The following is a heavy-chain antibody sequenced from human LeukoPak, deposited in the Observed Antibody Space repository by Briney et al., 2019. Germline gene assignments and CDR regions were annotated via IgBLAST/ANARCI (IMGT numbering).Heavy chain of an antibody. CDR3: AMGPCGKEQLVGNWFDP. D-gene: IGHD6-13*01. Sequence: GESLKISCKGSGYNFANCRIGWVRQVPGKGLEWIGIIYLGDSDTRYSPSFQGQVTISADKSISTAYLQWSSLKASDTAMYYCAMGPCGKEQLVGNWFDPWGQGILVTVSS. CDR2: IYLGDSDT. V-gene: IGHV5-51*01. CDR1: GYNFANCR. J-gene: IGHJ5*02.